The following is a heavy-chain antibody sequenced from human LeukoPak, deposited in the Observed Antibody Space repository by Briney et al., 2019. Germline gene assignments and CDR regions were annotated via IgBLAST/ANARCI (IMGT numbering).Heavy chain of an antibody. CDR1: GFTFSSYS. Sequence: GGSLRLSCAASGFTFSSYSMNWVRQAPGKGLEWISYINSRSSTIYYADSVKGRFTISRDNAKNSLYLQMNSLRAEDTAVYYCVSPVYYDSSGFYPLVAYDVWGQRTMVTVSS. CDR2: INSRSSTI. J-gene: IGHJ3*01. D-gene: IGHD3-22*01. CDR3: VSPVYYDSSGFYPLVAYDV. V-gene: IGHV3-48*04.